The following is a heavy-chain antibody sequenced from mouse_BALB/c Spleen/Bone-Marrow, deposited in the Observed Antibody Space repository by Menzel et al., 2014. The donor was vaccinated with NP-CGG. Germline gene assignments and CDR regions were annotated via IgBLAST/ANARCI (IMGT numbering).Heavy chain of an antibody. CDR2: FSPGDGDT. Sequence: VQLQQSGAELVRPGSSVKISCKASGYAFSTYWMNWVKQRPGQGPEWIGQFSPGDGDTNYNGKFRGKATLTADKSSSTAYIQLSSLTSEDSAVYFCARVYYGNLDHWGQGTTLTVSS. D-gene: IGHD2-1*01. CDR1: GYAFSTYW. J-gene: IGHJ2*01. V-gene: IGHV1-80*01. CDR3: ARVYYGNLDH.